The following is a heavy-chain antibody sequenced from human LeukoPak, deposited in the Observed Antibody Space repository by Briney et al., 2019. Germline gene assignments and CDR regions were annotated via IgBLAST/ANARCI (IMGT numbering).Heavy chain of an antibody. CDR3: ARFSSGWSPSGFDH. Sequence: GGSLRLSCAASGFTLSNYWMHWVRQAPGKGLVWVSRINSDGSRTNYADSVQGRFTISSDNAKNTLYLQMNSLRVEDTAVYYCARFSSGWSPSGFDHWGQGTLVTVSS. J-gene: IGHJ4*02. CDR2: INSDGSRT. CDR1: GFTLSNYW. V-gene: IGHV3-74*01. D-gene: IGHD6-19*01.